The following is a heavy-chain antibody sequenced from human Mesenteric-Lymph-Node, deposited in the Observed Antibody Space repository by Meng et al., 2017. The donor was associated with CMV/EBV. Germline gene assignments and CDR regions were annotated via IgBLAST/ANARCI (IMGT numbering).Heavy chain of an antibody. Sequence: GGSLRLSCAASGFTFRSYGMHWVRQAPGKGLEWVAVIWYDGTNKNYADSVKGRFTVSRDNSKNTLYLQMNSLRAEDTAVYYCVKEDLRLGNDYYGMDVWGQGTTVTVSS. CDR3: VKEDLRLGNDYYGMDV. CDR1: GFTFRSYG. CDR2: IWYDGTNK. V-gene: IGHV3-33*03. J-gene: IGHJ6*02. D-gene: IGHD3-10*01.